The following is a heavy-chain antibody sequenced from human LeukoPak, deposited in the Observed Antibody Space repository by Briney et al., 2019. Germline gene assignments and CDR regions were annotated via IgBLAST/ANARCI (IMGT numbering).Heavy chain of an antibody. Sequence: AASVKVSCKASGYTFTGYYMHWVRQAPGQGLEWMGWINPNSGGTNYAQKFQGRVTMTRDTSISTAYMELSRLRSDDTAVYYCARRMDYDILTGSPPGYYFDYWGQGTLVTVSS. V-gene: IGHV1-2*02. CDR2: INPNSGGT. J-gene: IGHJ4*02. D-gene: IGHD3-9*01. CDR1: GYTFTGYY. CDR3: ARRMDYDILTGSPPGYYFDY.